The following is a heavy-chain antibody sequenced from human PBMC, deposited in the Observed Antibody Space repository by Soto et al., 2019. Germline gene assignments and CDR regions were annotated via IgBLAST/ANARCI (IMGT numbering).Heavy chain of an antibody. CDR2: IWYDGSNK. CDR1: GFTFSSYG. D-gene: IGHD3-16*01. V-gene: IGHV3-33*01. CDR3: ARDHYRVEGYDYVWGNTYYYYGMDV. J-gene: IGHJ6*02. Sequence: GGSLRLSCAASGFTFSSYGMHWVRQAPGKGLEWVAVIWYDGSNKYYADSVKGRFTISRDNSKNTLYLQMNSLRAEDTAVYYCARDHYRVEGYDYVWGNTYYYYGMDVWGQGTTVTVSS.